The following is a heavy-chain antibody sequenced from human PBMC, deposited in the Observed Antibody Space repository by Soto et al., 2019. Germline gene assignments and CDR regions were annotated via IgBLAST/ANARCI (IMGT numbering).Heavy chain of an antibody. D-gene: IGHD3-22*01. V-gene: IGHV3-30*18. J-gene: IGHJ4*02. CDR3: AKEWVYDSSGWSFDY. CDR2: ISYDGSNK. Sequence: QVQLVESGGGVVQPGRSLRLSCAASGFTFSSYGMHWVRQAPGKGLEWVAVISYDGSNKYYADSVQGRFTISRDNAXXTLYLQMNSLRAEDTAVYYCAKEWVYDSSGWSFDYWGQGTLVTASS. CDR1: GFTFSSYG.